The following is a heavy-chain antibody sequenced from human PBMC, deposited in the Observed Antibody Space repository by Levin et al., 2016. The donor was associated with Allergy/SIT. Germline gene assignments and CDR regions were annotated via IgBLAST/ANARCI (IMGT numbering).Heavy chain of an antibody. V-gene: IGHV1-46*01. J-gene: IGHJ4*02. Sequence: ASVKVSCKASGYTFTSYYMQWVRQAPGQGLEYMGTITPSGRTTYARKFQGRLTMTTDTSTSTVYMELSSLRSDDTAVYYCARVLVVPTSTEKYFDYWGQGTLVTVSS. CDR3: ARVLVVPTSTEKYFDY. D-gene: IGHD1-1*01. CDR1: GYTFTSYY. CDR2: ITPSGRT.